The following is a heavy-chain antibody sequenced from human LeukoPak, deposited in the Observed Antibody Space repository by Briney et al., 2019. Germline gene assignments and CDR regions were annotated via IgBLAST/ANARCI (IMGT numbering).Heavy chain of an antibody. V-gene: IGHV5-51*01. J-gene: IGHJ4*02. CDR2: IYPGDTDT. CDR1: GYSFTSYW. Sequence: GESLKISCKGSGYSFTSYWIGWVRQMPGKGLEWMGIIYPGDTDTRYSPSFQGQVNISADKSISTAYLQWSSLKASDTAMYYCARSSYYYDTQLDYWGQGTLVTVSS. D-gene: IGHD3-22*01. CDR3: ARSSYYYDTQLDY.